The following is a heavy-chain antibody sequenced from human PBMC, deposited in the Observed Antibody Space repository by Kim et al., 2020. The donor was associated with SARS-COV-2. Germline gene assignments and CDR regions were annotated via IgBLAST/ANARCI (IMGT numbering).Heavy chain of an antibody. Sequence: ASVTGRFTISREKAKNSLYLQMNSERAEDKAVYYCAREGYGDSEDWYFDLWGRGTLVTVSS. V-gene: IGHV3-13*01. J-gene: IGHJ2*01. D-gene: IGHD4-17*01. CDR3: AREGYGDSEDWYFDL.